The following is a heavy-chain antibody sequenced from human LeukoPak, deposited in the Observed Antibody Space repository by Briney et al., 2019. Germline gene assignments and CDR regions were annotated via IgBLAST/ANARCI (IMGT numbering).Heavy chain of an antibody. V-gene: IGHV3-64*01. CDR1: GFNLSSYS. Sequence: GGSLRLSCAASGFNLSSYSMHWVRQAPGEGLEYVSAISSYGGSTYYANSVKDRFTISRDNSKNTVYLQMGSLRTEDMAVYYCARTSRSHDYDYWGQGTLVTVSS. CDR3: ARTSRSHDYDY. D-gene: IGHD6-6*01. J-gene: IGHJ4*02. CDR2: ISSYGGST.